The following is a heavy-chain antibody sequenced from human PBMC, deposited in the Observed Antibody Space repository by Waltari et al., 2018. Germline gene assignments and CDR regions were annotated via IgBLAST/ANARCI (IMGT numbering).Heavy chain of an antibody. D-gene: IGHD2-2*02. CDR2: ISGSAGST. CDR1: GFLFSSYA. J-gene: IGHJ6*02. Sequence: EVQLVESGGGLVQPGGSLRLSCTASGFLFSSYALRWVRQAPGKGLEWVSAISGSAGSTYYADSVKGRFTISRDNSKNTLYLQMNSLRAEDTAVYYCAKGGVPAAIDYYGMDVWGQGTTVTVSS. V-gene: IGHV3-23*04. CDR3: AKGGVPAAIDYYGMDV.